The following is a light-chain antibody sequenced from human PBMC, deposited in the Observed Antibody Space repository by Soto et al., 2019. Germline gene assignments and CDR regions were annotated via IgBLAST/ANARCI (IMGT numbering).Light chain of an antibody. CDR2: EVT. CDR3: SSYTSTSTYV. CDR1: SSDVGGFNH. Sequence: QSVLTQPASVSGSPGQSITISCTGTSSDVGGFNHVSWYQQHPGKAPKLMIYEVTYRPSGVSNRFSGSKSGNTASLTISGLLAEDEADYYCSSYTSTSTYVFGTGTQLTVL. J-gene: IGLJ1*01. V-gene: IGLV2-14*01.